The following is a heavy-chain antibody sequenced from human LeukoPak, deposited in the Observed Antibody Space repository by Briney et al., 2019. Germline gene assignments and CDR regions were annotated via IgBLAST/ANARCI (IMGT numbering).Heavy chain of an antibody. V-gene: IGHV1-69*04. Sequence: ASVTVSCQTSVGTFSDYTVNWVRQRPGKGLEWMGRIIPILCIATYAQKFHDRVTISADRSTSTAYMELSSLRSEDTAVYYCARDRYYGSGSKNWFDSWGQGTPVTVSS. CDR3: ARDRYYGSGSKNWFDS. CDR1: VGTFSDYT. J-gene: IGHJ5*01. CDR2: IIPILCIA. D-gene: IGHD3-10*01.